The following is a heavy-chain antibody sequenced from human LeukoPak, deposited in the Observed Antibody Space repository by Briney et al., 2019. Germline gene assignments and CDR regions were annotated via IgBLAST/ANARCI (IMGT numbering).Heavy chain of an antibody. D-gene: IGHD3-16*01. CDR2: INQDGSEQ. Sequence: PGGSLRLSCAASGFTFSDYWMTWVRQAPGQGLAWVAHINQDGSEQHFVGSVQGRFTISRGNAKNSLYLQMDSLRAEDTAVYYCAGGALDYWGQGTPVTVSS. CDR1: GFTFSDYW. V-gene: IGHV3-7*04. CDR3: AGGALDY. J-gene: IGHJ1*01.